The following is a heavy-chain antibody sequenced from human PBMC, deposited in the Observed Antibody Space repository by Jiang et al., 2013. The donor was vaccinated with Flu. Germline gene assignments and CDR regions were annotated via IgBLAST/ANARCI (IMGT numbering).Heavy chain of an antibody. Sequence: GAEVKKPGSSVKVSCKASGGTFSSYTISWVRQAPGQGLEWMGRIIPILGIANYAQKFQGRVTITADKSTSTAYMELSSLRSEDTAVYCCATGNYYGSGSYYMYFDYVGQGTLVTVSS. CDR1: GGTFSSYT. V-gene: IGHV1-69*02. CDR2: IIPILGIA. D-gene: IGHD3-10*01. J-gene: IGHJ4*02. CDR3: ATGNYYGSGSYYMYFDY.